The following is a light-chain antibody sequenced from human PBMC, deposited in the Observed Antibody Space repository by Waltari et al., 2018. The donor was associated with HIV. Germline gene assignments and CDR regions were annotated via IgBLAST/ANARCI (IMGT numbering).Light chain of an antibody. CDR1: KLGDKN. J-gene: IGLJ1*01. CDR2: QDN. Sequence: SYELTQPPSVSVSPGQTASITCSGEKLGDKNACWYQQKPGQYPVLVIYQDNKRPAVLPGLFSGSNAGNIATLTISETQAMDEADYYCQAWDSSTVVFGTGTKVTV. V-gene: IGLV3-1*01. CDR3: QAWDSSTVV.